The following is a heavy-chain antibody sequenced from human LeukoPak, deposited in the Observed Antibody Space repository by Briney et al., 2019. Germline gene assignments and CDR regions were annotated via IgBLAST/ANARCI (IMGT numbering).Heavy chain of an antibody. J-gene: IGHJ5*02. Sequence: GGSLRFSCAASGFDFSTYAINWVRQAPGKGLEWVSSISTMSNYIFYGDSVKGRFTISRGNAKNSVYLQMNSLRPEDTAVYYCSRDRLGGLDLWGQGTLVTVSS. CDR3: SRDRLGGLDL. D-gene: IGHD5-12*01. CDR2: ISTMSNYI. V-gene: IGHV3-21*01. CDR1: GFDFSTYA.